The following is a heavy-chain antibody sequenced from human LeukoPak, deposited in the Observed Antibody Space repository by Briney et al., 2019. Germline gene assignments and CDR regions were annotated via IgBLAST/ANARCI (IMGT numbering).Heavy chain of an antibody. CDR2: ISGSGAST. V-gene: IGHV3-23*01. CDR1: GFPFNSYA. Sequence: PGGSLRLSCVASGFPFNSYAMSWVRQAPGKGLEWVSSISGSGASTYYADSVRGRFTISRDNSKNTLYLQFHSLRAEDTAVYYCARDRPIRFTLSPYYFDSWGQGTLSPSPQ. J-gene: IGHJ4*02. D-gene: IGHD3-16*01. CDR3: ARDRPIRFTLSPYYFDS.